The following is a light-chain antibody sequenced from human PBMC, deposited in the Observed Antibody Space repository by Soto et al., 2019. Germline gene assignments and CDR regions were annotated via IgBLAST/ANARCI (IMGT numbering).Light chain of an antibody. CDR2: GAS. CDR3: QPYDTSPRT. J-gene: IGKJ1*01. V-gene: IGKV3-20*01. Sequence: EVMLTQSPGTLSLSPGEIATLSCRASQSVSSNYLAWYQQKSGQAPSLLIYGASKMATGIPARCSVSGSGTDSTLSIRRLQPEDLAVYYCQPYDTSPRTFGRGTKVEFK. CDR1: QSVSSNY.